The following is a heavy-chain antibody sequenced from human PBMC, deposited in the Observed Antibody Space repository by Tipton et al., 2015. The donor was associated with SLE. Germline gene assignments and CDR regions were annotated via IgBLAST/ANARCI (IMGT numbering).Heavy chain of an antibody. CDR1: NGSVSLYY. Sequence: PGLVKPSETLSLKCTVSNGSVSLYYWSWIRQPPGKGLEWIGYIYYSGSTNYNPSLKSRVTISVDTSKNQFSLKLSSVTAADTAVYYCARGLRWFDPWGQGTLVTVSS. CDR2: IYYSGST. J-gene: IGHJ5*02. V-gene: IGHV4-59*02. CDR3: ARGLRWFDP.